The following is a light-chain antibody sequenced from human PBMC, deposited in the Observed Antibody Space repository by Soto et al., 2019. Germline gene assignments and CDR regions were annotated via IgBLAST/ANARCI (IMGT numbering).Light chain of an antibody. CDR2: KAS. CDR1: QSVSTW. V-gene: IGKV1-5*03. J-gene: IGKJ4*01. CDR3: HQYHIYPVT. Sequence: DIQMTQSPSTLSASVGDRVTITCRASQSVSTWLAWYQQKPGKAPKLLIHKASTLENGVQSRFSGRRSGTDFAFTTISLQPDVFASYYCHQYHIYPVTFGGGTKVEIK.